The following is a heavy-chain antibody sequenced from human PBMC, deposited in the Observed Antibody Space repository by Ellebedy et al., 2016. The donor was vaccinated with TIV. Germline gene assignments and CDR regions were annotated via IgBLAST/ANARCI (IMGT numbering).Heavy chain of an antibody. CDR3: ARDKRESGFGV. J-gene: IGHJ4*02. CDR2: INGDGSNI. CDR1: GFTFSSSW. Sequence: PGGSLRLSCAASGFTFSSSWVHWVRQVPGKGMVWVARINGDGSNIGYPDSVKGRFTISRDNAKSTLYLQMNSLTAEDTAFYYCARDKRESGFGVWGQGTLVTVSS. D-gene: IGHD3-22*01. V-gene: IGHV3-74*01.